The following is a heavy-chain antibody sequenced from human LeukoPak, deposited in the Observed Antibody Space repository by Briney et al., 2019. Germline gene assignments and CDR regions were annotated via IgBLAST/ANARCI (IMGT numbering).Heavy chain of an antibody. D-gene: IGHD6-13*01. Sequence: PGGSLRLSCAASGFTFSSHWMSWVRQAPGKGLEWVANIKHDGSEEYYVDSVKGRFTISRDNAKNSLYLQMNSLTVEDTAVYYCARSQSSSLIDYWGQGTLVTVSS. CDR1: GFTFSSHW. CDR3: ARSQSSSLIDY. CDR2: IKHDGSEE. V-gene: IGHV3-7*01. J-gene: IGHJ4*02.